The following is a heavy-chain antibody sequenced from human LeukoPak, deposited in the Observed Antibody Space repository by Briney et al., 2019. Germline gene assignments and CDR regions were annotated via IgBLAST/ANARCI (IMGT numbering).Heavy chain of an antibody. D-gene: IGHD5-18*01. CDR1: GYTFTSYD. CDR2: INPNRGNT. J-gene: IGHJ4*02. Sequence: AAVTVSFKASGYTFTSYDINWLRQPTAQGLEWVGCINPNRGNTGYAQKFQGRVTMTSNSAIGKASMYLSILRSEATAVYFCARGFLAVDTGMAEFDYWGQGTLVTVSS. CDR3: ARGFLAVDTGMAEFDY. V-gene: IGHV1-8*01.